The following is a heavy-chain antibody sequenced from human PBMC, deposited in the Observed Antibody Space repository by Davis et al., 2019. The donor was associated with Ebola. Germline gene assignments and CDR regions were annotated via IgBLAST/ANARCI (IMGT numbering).Heavy chain of an antibody. CDR2: IKPDGSDK. CDR3: ARIVNFWSDYSSYYFDY. J-gene: IGHJ4*02. D-gene: IGHD3-3*01. V-gene: IGHV3-7*03. CDR1: GFTFSNYW. Sequence: PGESLKISCAASGFTFSNYWMTWVRQVPGKGLEWVGKIKPDGSDKYYLDSVKGRFTISRDSAKNSLYLQMNSLRAEDTALYYCARIVNFWSDYSSYYFDYWGQGTLVTVSS.